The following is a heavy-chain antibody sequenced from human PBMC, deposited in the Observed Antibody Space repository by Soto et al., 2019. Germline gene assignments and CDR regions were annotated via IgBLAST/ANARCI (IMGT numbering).Heavy chain of an antibody. V-gene: IGHV4-61*01. J-gene: IGHJ6*02. D-gene: IGHD6-19*01. CDR3: ARGEGKIIAVAGTPYYYYGMDV. CDR1: GGSVSSGSYY. CDR2: IYYSGST. Sequence: KASETLSLTCTVSGGSVSSGSYYWSWIRQPPGKGLEWIGYIYYSGSTNYNPSLKSRVTISVDTSKNQFSLKLSSVTAADTAVYYCARGEGKIIAVAGTPYYYYGMDVWGQGTTVTVSS.